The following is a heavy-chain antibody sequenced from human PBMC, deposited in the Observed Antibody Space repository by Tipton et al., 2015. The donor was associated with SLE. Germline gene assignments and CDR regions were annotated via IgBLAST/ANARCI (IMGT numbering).Heavy chain of an antibody. V-gene: IGHV4-4*09. J-gene: IGHJ5*02. CDR1: GGSISSYY. CDR3: ARGHNRYYDFWIGYPRAFDP. CDR2: IYTSGST. D-gene: IGHD3-3*01. Sequence: TLSLTCTVSGGSISSYYWSWIRQPPGKGLEWIGYIYTSGSTYYNPSLKSRVTISVDRSKNQFSLKLSSVTAADTAVYYCARGHNRYYDFWIGYPRAFDPWGQGTLVTVSS.